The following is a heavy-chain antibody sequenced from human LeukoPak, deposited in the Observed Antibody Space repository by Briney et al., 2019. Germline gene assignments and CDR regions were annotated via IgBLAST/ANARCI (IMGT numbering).Heavy chain of an antibody. J-gene: IGHJ4*02. CDR3: AKGSRDSRPYYFDF. CDR1: GFTFNNYV. D-gene: IGHD3-3*01. CDR2: IGGSGGAT. V-gene: IGHV3-23*01. Sequence: GGSLRLSCAASGFTFNNYVMSWIRQAPGKGLEWASAIGGSGGATYYADSVKGRFTISRDNSRNTLYLQMNSLRAEDMAIYYCAKGSRDSRPYYFDFWGLGTLVTVSS.